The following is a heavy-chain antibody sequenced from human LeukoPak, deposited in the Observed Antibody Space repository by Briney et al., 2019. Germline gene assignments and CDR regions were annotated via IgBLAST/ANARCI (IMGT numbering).Heavy chain of an antibody. J-gene: IGHJ4*02. CDR2: IYTSGST. D-gene: IGHD6-19*01. CDR1: GGSICSGSYH. Sequence: SETLSLTCTVSGGSICSGSYHWSWIRQPAGKGLEWIGRIYTSGSTNYNPSLKSRVTISVDTSKNQFSLKLSSVTAADTAVYYCARDNGKSSGWYGVDYWGQGTLVTVSS. CDR3: ARDNGKSSGWYGVDY. V-gene: IGHV4-61*02.